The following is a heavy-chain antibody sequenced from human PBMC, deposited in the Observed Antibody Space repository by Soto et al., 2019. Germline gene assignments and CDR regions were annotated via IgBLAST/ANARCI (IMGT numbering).Heavy chain of an antibody. V-gene: IGHV3-23*01. CDR3: GGGPDYRNNYYYGMDV. Sequence: GGSLRLSCTASGFIFDSYALSWVRQAPGKGLECISTISGSGHNTYYADSVKGRFTISRDSSKDAVYLQMNNLRADDTAVYFCGGGPDYRNNYYYGMDVWGQGTTVTVSS. CDR1: GFIFDSYA. D-gene: IGHD3-10*01. J-gene: IGHJ6*02. CDR2: ISGSGHNT.